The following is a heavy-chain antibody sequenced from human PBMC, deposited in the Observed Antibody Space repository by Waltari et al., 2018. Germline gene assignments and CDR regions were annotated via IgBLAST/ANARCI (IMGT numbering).Heavy chain of an antibody. CDR3: VRDEPGDGLDY. CDR2: RESEENCT. D-gene: IGHD7-27*01. V-gene: IGHV3-74*03. CDR1: GFTFSRYW. J-gene: IGHJ4*02. Sequence: EVQLVESGGALFQPGGSLRLSCATSGFTFSRYWMHCVRQAPGKGVMCVSHRESEENCTTYADSVKGRFTISRDNAENTVYLQMNKLRDEDTAVYYCVRDEPGDGLDYWGQGTLVTVSS.